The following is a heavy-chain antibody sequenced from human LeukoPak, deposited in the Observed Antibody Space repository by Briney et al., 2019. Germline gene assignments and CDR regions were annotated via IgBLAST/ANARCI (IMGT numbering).Heavy chain of an antibody. CDR2: ISGSGDST. D-gene: IGHD7-27*01. CDR3: AKKVPANWGSYFDY. J-gene: IGHJ4*02. V-gene: IGHV3-23*01. Sequence: SWVRQPPGKGLEWVSAISGSGDSTYSTDSVKGRFTISRDNSKNTLYLQMNSLRAEDTAVYYCAKKVPANWGSYFDYWGQGTLVTVSS.